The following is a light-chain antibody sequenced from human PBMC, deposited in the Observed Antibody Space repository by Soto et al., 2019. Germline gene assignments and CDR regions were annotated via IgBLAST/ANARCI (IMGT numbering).Light chain of an antibody. CDR3: QYYKESST. Sequence: DIQMTQSPSTLSASVGDRVTITCRASQSISSWLACYQQKPGKAPKLLIHEASSSESVVPPRFSGSGFGTEFTLTSSSRQPDDFATYYCQYYKESSTFGQGTRLEIK. CDR2: EAS. J-gene: IGKJ1*01. V-gene: IGKV1-5*03. CDR1: QSISSW.